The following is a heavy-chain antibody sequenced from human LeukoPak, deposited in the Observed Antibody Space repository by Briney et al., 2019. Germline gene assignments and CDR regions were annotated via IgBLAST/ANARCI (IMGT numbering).Heavy chain of an antibody. V-gene: IGHV3-21*01. CDR2: ISTTSSDI. D-gene: IGHD6-13*01. J-gene: IGHJ4*02. Sequence: GGSLRLSCAASGFTFSSHSMNWVRQAPGKGLEWVSFISTTSSDIYYADSVKGRFTISRDNAKNSLYLQANSLRAEDTAVYYCARGEAAAGTDYWGQGTLVTVSS. CDR3: ARGEAAAGTDY. CDR1: GFTFSSHS.